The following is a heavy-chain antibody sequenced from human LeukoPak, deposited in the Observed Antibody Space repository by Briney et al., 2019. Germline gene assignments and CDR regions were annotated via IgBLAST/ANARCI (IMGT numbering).Heavy chain of an antibody. J-gene: IGHJ4*02. CDR2: IRYDGSNK. CDR3: ATTLVKYDFWSGYSEG. V-gene: IGHV3-30*02. D-gene: IGHD3-3*01. Sequence: GGSLRLSCAASGFTFSSYGMHWVRQAPGKGLEWVAFIRYDGSNKYYADSVKGRFTISRDNSKNTLYLQMNSLRAEDTAVYYCATTLVKYDFWSGYSEGWGQGTLVTVPS. CDR1: GFTFSSYG.